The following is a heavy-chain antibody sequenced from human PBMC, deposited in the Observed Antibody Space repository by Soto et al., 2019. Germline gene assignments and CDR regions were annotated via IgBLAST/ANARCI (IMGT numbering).Heavy chain of an antibody. Sequence: QVQLVQSGSEVKKPGSSVRVSCKTSGDTFSIYTISWVRQAPGQGLEWMGRVLPFLDITSYSQRFQGRVTIPADRPTTTAYMDLTSLRSEDTSVYYCARDRDTSNWPTFASWGQGTLVTVSS. J-gene: IGHJ4*02. CDR2: VLPFLDIT. D-gene: IGHD6-13*01. V-gene: IGHV1-69*02. CDR1: GDTFSIYT. CDR3: ARDRDTSNWPTFAS.